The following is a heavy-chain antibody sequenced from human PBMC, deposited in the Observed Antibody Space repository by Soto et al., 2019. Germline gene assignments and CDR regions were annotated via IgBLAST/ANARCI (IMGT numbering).Heavy chain of an antibody. CDR2: IYHSGST. J-gene: IGHJ4*02. Sequence: SETLSLTCAVSGYSISSGYYWGWIRQPPGEGLECSGSIYHSGSTYYTPSLKGRFTVSVETSKNQLSLKLSSVTAADTAVYYCARGGNWNYVPTYDYWGQGTLVTVSS. CDR3: ARGGNWNYVPTYDY. D-gene: IGHD1-7*01. V-gene: IGHV4-38-2*01. CDR1: GYSISSGYY.